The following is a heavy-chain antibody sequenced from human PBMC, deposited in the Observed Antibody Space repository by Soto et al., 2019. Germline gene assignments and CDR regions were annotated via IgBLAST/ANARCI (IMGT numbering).Heavy chain of an antibody. CDR2: IIPIFGTA. V-gene: IGHV1-69*13. CDR1: GGTFSSYA. D-gene: IGHD2-8*01. Sequence: SLKVSCKASGGTFSSYAISWVRQAPGQGLEWMGGIIPIFGTASYAQKFQGRVTITADESTSTAYMELSSLRSEDTAVYYCARAYCTNGVCYTYGMDVWGQGTTVTVSS. J-gene: IGHJ6*02. CDR3: ARAYCTNGVCYTYGMDV.